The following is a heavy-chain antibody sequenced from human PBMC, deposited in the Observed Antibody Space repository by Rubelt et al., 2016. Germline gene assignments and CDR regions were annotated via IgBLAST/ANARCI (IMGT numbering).Heavy chain of an antibody. J-gene: IGHJ3*02. CDR3: TTVLGATVDAFNI. D-gene: IGHD1-26*01. CDR2: IRSKAYAGTT. V-gene: IGHV3-49*04. CDR1: GFTFSSYD. Sequence: EVQLVESGGGLVQPGGSLRLSCAASGFTFSSYDMNWVRQAPGKGLEWVGLIRSKAYAGTTEYAASVTGRFIISRDDSKDIAYLQMNSLKTEDTAVDYCTTVLGATVDAFNIWGQGTMVTVSS.